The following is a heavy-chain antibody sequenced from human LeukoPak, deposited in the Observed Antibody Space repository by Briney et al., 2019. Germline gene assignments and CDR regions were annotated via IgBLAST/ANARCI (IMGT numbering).Heavy chain of an antibody. V-gene: IGHV1-8*03. J-gene: IGHJ6*03. Sequence: GASVKVSCKASGYTFTGYYMHWVRQATGQGLEWMGWMNPNSGNTGYAQKFQGRVTITRNTSISAAYMELSSLRSEDTAVYYCARGYYMDVWGKGTTVTVSS. CDR3: ARGYYMDV. CDR2: MNPNSGNT. CDR1: GYTFTGYY.